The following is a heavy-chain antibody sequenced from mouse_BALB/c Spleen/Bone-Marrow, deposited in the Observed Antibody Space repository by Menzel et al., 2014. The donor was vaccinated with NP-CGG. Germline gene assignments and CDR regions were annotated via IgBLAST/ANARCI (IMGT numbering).Heavy chain of an antibody. D-gene: IGHD4-1*01. Sequence: EVHLVESGGGLVQPGGSLRLSCATSGFTFTDYYMNWVRQPPGEALEWLAFIRNKANGYTTEYSASVQGRFTISRDNSQSILYLHMSTRRAEDSAAYYCAREMGGILLDSWGQGTTLTVSS. CDR3: AREMGGILLDS. CDR1: GFTFTDYY. CDR2: IRNKANGYTT. J-gene: IGHJ2*01. V-gene: IGHV7-3*02.